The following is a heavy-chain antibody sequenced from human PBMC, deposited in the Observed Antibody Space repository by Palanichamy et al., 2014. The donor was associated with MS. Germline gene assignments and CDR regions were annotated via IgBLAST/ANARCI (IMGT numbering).Heavy chain of an antibody. CDR1: DSLSVTAW. D-gene: IGHD2/OR15-2a*01. CDR2: IKSKTDGGTT. J-gene: IGHJ6*02. V-gene: IGHV3-15*01. CDR3: TTDRRLDRFYTNSNYYYGMDV. Sequence: EVQLVESGGGLGKGLGGPLDSPVQPLDSLSVTAWMSWVRQAPGKGLEWVGRIKSKTDGGTTDYAAPVKGRFTISRDDSKNTLYLQMNSLKTEDTAVYYCTTDRRLDRFYTNSNYYYGMDVWGQGTTVTVSS.